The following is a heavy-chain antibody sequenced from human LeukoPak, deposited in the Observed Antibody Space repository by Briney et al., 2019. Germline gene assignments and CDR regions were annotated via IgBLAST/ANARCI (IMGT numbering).Heavy chain of an antibody. CDR1: GYSFTDYY. CDR3: ARADRLDGGSYLIGP. CDR2: INTNSGGT. D-gene: IGHD2-21*01. Sequence: ASVKVSCKTSGYSFTDYYMHWVRQAPGQGLEWMGWINTNSGGTSSAQKFQGRVTMTRDTSITTVYMEVSWLTSDDTAIYYCARADRLDGGSYLIGPWGQGTLDTVSS. V-gene: IGHV1-2*02. J-gene: IGHJ5*02.